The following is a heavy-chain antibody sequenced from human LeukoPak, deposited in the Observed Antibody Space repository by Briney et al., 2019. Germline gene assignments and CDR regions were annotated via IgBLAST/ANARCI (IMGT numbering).Heavy chain of an antibody. D-gene: IGHD6-19*01. Sequence: GGSLRLSCAASGFTFSNYDMNWVRQAPGKGLEWVAVIWNDGSNKYYADSVKGRFTISRDNSKNTLYLQMNSLRAEDTALYYCAREHYLTTPYTSGWLYYFDYWGQGTLVTVSS. V-gene: IGHV3-33*08. J-gene: IGHJ4*02. CDR2: IWNDGSNK. CDR1: GFTFSNYD. CDR3: AREHYLTTPYTSGWLYYFDY.